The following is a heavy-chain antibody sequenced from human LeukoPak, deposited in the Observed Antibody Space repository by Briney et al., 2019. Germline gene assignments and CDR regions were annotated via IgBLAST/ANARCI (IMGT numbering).Heavy chain of an antibody. CDR3: ASRDILTGPYFDY. D-gene: IGHD3-9*01. CDR1: GGSISSGSYY. CDR2: IYYSGST. V-gene: IGHV4-61*01. Sequence: SETLSLTCTVSGGSISSGSYYWGWIRQPPGKGLEWIGYIYYSGSTNYNPSLKSRVTISVDTSKNQFSLKLSSVIAADTAVYYCASRDILTGPYFDYWGQGTLVTVSS. J-gene: IGHJ4*02.